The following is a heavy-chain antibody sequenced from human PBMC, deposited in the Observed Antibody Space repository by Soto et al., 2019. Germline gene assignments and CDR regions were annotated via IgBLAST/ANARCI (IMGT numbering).Heavy chain of an antibody. CDR2: ISRHGGSI. CDR3: AKSAQGAFDI. Sequence: SGGSLRLSCAASGFTFNDYALTWVRQAPGKGLEWVSGISRHGGSIRYADSVKGRFTISRDNAKNSLYLQMNSLRAEDTALYYCAKSAQGAFDIWGQGTMVTVSS. J-gene: IGHJ3*02. V-gene: IGHV3-9*01. D-gene: IGHD3-3*01. CDR1: GFTFNDYA.